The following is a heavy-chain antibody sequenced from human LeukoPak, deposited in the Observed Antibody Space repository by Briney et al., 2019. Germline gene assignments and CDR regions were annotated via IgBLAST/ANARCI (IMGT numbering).Heavy chain of an antibody. CDR2: IYHSGST. V-gene: IGHV4-38-2*02. J-gene: IGHJ3*02. CDR3: ARDDILTGYYVDNAFDI. CDR1: GYSISSGYY. D-gene: IGHD3-9*01. Sequence: SETLSLTCAVSGYSISSGYYWGWIRQPPGKGLXXXGSIYHSGSTYYNPSLKSRVTISVDTSKNQFSLKLSSVTAADTAVYYCARDDILTGYYVDNAFDIWGQGTMVTVSS.